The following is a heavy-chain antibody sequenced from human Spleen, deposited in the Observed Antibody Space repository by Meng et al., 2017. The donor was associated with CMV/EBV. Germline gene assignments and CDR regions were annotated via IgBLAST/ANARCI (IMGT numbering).Heavy chain of an antibody. Sequence: GGSLRLSCAASGFTFSNAWMSWVRQAPGKGLEWVANIKQDGSEKYYVDSVKGRFTISRDNAKNSLYLQMNSLRAEDTAVYYCATFARGTIFATYYGMDVWGQGTTVTVSS. D-gene: IGHD3-3*01. CDR2: IKQDGSEK. J-gene: IGHJ6*02. CDR3: ATFARGTIFATYYGMDV. CDR1: GFTFSNAW. V-gene: IGHV3-7*01.